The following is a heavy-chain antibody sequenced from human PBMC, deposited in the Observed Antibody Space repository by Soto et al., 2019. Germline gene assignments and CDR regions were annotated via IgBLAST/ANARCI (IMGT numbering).Heavy chain of an antibody. J-gene: IGHJ4*02. CDR3: AKDSFGSLNYYGSGSYYTPLDY. D-gene: IGHD3-10*01. CDR1: GFTFSSYA. Sequence: EVQLLESGGGLVQPGGSLRLSCAASGFTFSSYAMSWVRQAPGKGLEWVSAISGSGGSTYYADSVKGRFTISRDNSKNTLNLRMNSLRAEDTAVYYCAKDSFGSLNYYGSGSYYTPLDYWGQGTLVTVSS. CDR2: ISGSGGST. V-gene: IGHV3-23*01.